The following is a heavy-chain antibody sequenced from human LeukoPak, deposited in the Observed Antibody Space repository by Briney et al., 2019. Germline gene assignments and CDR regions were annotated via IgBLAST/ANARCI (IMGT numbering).Heavy chain of an antibody. CDR1: GFTFSSQW. Sequence: GGSLRLSCVVSGFTFSSQWMSWVRQAPGKGLEWVANIKQDGSEKYYVDSVKGRFTISRDNAKNSLYLQMNSLRAEDTAVYYCARAISWSGYYDWYFDLWGRGTLVTVSS. V-gene: IGHV3-7*01. J-gene: IGHJ2*01. D-gene: IGHD3-3*01. CDR3: ARAISWSGYYDWYFDL. CDR2: IKQDGSEK.